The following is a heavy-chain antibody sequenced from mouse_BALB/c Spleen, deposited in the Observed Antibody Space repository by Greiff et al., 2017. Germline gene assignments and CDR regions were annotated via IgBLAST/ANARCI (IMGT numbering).Heavy chain of an antibody. V-gene: IGHV14-3*02. Sequence: EVQLQQSGAELVKPGASVKLSCTASGFNIKDTYIHWVKQRPEQGLEWIGRIDPANGNTKYDPKFQGKANITADTSSNTAYLQLSSLTSEDTAVYYCARGANWDDAMDYWGQGTSVTVSS. CDR3: ARGANWDDAMDY. CDR1: GFNIKDTY. CDR2: IDPANGNT. J-gene: IGHJ4*01. D-gene: IGHD4-1*01.